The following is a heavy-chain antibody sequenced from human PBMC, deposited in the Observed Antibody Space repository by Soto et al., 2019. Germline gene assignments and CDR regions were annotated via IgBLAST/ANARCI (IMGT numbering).Heavy chain of an antibody. D-gene: IGHD4-4*01. J-gene: IGHJ6*02. V-gene: IGHV3-30*03. Sequence: GGSLRLSCAASGFTFSSYGMHWVRQAPGKGLERVAVISYDGSNKYYADSVKGRFTISRDNSKNTLYLQMNSLRAEDTAVYYCVSARASYSNYGPYYYYGMDVWGQGTTVTVSS. CDR2: ISYDGSNK. CDR3: VSARASYSNYGPYYYYGMDV. CDR1: GFTFSSYG.